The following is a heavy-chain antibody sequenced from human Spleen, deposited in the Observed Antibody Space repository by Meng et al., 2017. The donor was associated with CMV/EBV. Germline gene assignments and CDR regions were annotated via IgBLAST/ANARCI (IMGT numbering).Heavy chain of an antibody. D-gene: IGHD3-10*01. V-gene: IGHV4-30-4*08. Sequence: TLPFPSSSSGGAYSHGIYSWGWLRQPPGKGLEWMGYIYYRGSTYYNPSLKGRVTIPVDTSKNQFSLKLSSVPAADTAGYYCARSITMIGGVGYWGQGTLVTVSS. CDR2: IYYRGST. J-gene: IGHJ4*02. CDR3: ARSITMIGGVGY. CDR1: GGAYSHGIYS.